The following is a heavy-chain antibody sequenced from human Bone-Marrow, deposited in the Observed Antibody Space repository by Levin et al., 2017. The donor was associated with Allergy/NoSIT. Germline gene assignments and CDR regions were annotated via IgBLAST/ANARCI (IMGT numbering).Heavy chain of an antibody. CDR3: AREAYYYDSTTYYTPIDY. Sequence: GGSLRLSCAASGFTFSDYFMSWFRQPPGKGLEWVSYISGTGTTIYYADSVKGRFTISRDNAKNSLSLQMNSLRAEDTAVYYCAREAYYYDSTTYYTPIDYWGQGTLVTVSS. V-gene: IGHV3-11*01. CDR1: GFTFSDYF. D-gene: IGHD3-22*01. J-gene: IGHJ4*02. CDR2: ISGTGTTI.